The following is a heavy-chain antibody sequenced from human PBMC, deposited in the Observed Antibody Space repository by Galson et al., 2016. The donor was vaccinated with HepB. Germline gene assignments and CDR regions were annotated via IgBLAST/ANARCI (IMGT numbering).Heavy chain of an antibody. V-gene: IGHV4-59*01. Sequence: LRPSCAGSEFTFSSSWLTWVRQPPGKGLEWIGYIYHSGSTVYKPSLKSRVTMSVDTSKNQVSLRLSSVTAADTAVYYCVRGVGFDYWGQGTLVTVSS. CDR3: VRGVGFDY. CDR1: EFTFSSSW. CDR2: IYHSGST. D-gene: IGHD2-8*01. J-gene: IGHJ4*02.